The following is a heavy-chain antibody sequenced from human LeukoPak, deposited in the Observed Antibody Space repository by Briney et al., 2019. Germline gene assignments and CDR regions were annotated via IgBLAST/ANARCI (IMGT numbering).Heavy chain of an antibody. D-gene: IGHD1-26*01. CDR1: GGSISSGAYY. Sequence: PSETLSLTCTVSGGSISSGAYYWSWIRQLPGKGLEWIGYGYFRGNTFYNPSLKSRVTISVDTSKNQFSLKLSSVTAADTAVYYCATESGSYSYWGQGTLVTVSS. J-gene: IGHJ4*02. V-gene: IGHV4-31*03. CDR2: GYFRGNT. CDR3: ATESGSYSY.